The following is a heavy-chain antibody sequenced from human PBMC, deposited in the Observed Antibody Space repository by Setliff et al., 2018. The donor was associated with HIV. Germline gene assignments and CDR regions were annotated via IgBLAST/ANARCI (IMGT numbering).Heavy chain of an antibody. V-gene: IGHV4-38-2*02. D-gene: IGHD3-3*01. CDR3: ARGLSIFGVATPGFYSFMDV. CDR2: MYHSGTA. Sequence: SETLSLTCTVSGYSISSGYYWGWIRQPPGKGLEWIGSMYHSGTAFHNPSLKSRVTISVDTSKKQVSLKLNSVTAADTAVYYCARGLSIFGVATPGFYSFMDVWGKGTTVTVSS. CDR1: GYSISSGYY. J-gene: IGHJ6*03.